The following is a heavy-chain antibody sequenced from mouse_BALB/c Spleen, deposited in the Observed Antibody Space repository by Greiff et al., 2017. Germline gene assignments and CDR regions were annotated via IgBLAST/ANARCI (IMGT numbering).Heavy chain of an antibody. V-gene: IGHV1-80*01. CDR2: IYPGDGDT. D-gene: IGHD2-4*01. CDR1: GYAFSSYW. CDR3: ARRDYGAMDY. J-gene: IGHJ4*01. Sequence: QVHVKQSGAELVRPGSSVKISCKASGYAFSSYWMNWVKQRPGQGLEWIGQIYPGDGDTNYNGKFKGKATLTADKSSSTAYMQLSSLTSEDSAVYFCARRDYGAMDYWGQGTSVTVSS.